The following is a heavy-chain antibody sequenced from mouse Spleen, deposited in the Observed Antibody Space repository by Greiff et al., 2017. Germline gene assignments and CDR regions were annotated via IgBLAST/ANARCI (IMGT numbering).Heavy chain of an antibody. CDR3: ARGTAQAAWFAY. CDR1: GYSITSGYY. V-gene: IGHV3-6*01. D-gene: IGHD3-2*02. Sequence: DVQLQESGPGLVKPSQSLSLTCSVTGYSITSGYYWNWIRQFPGNKLEWMGYISYDGSNNYNPSLKNRISITRDTSKNQFFLKLNSVTTEDTATYYCARGTAQAAWFAYWGQGTLVTVSA. J-gene: IGHJ3*01. CDR2: ISYDGSN.